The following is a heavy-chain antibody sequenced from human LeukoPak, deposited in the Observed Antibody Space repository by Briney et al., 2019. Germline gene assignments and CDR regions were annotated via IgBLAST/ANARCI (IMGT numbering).Heavy chain of an antibody. J-gene: IGHJ4*02. CDR1: GYTFTGYY. V-gene: IGHV1-2*02. Sequence: GASVTVSCKASGYTFTGYYMHWVRQAPGQGLEWMGWINPNSGGTNYAQKFQGRVTMTRDTSISTAYMELSRLRSDDTAVYYCARELVQKVVAGTEAYWGQGTLVTVSS. CDR3: ARELVQKVVAGTEAY. D-gene: IGHD6-19*01. CDR2: INPNSGGT.